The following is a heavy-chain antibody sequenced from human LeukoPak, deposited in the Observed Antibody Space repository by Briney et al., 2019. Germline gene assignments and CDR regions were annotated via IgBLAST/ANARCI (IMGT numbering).Heavy chain of an antibody. D-gene: IGHD3-10*01. J-gene: IGHJ6*04. CDR3: ASDTSMVRGVIIKPPGGMDV. V-gene: IGHV4-34*01. Sequence: PPETLSLTCAVYGRSLSGYYWSWIRQPPGKGLEWIWEINHSGSTNYNPSLKSRVTISVDTSKNQFSLKLSSVTAADTAVYYCASDTSMVRGVIIKPPGGMDVWGKGTTVTVSS. CDR1: GRSLSGYY. CDR2: INHSGST.